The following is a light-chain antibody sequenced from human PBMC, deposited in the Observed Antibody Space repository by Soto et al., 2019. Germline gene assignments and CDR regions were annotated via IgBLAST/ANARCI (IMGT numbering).Light chain of an antibody. CDR1: SSDVGRFGF. J-gene: IGLJ1*01. V-gene: IGLV2-14*03. CDR2: DVS. CDR3: NSYTNTNYYV. Sequence: QSALTQPASVSGSPGQSITISRTGTSSDVGRFGFVSWYRQHPGKAPQLMIYDVSYRPSGVSSRFSGSKSGNTASLTISGLQAEDEADYYCNSYTNTNYYVFGTGTKLTVL.